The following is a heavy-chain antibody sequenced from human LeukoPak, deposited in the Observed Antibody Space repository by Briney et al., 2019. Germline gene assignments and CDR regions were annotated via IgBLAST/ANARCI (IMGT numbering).Heavy chain of an antibody. CDR1: GFTFTNYG. V-gene: IGHV3-30*18. D-gene: IGHD2-2*02. CDR2: ISTDGSNE. Sequence: GGSLRLSCAASGFTFTNYGMHWVRQSPGKGLEWVAVISTDGSNEYYADSVKGRFTISRDNSKNTLYLQMNSLRAEDTAVYYCAKVLYQEDYWGQGTLVTVSS. J-gene: IGHJ4*02. CDR3: AKVLYQEDY.